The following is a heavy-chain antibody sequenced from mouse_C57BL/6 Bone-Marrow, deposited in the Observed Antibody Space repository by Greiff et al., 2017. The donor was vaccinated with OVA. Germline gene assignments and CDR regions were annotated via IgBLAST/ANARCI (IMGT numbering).Heavy chain of an antibody. CDR3: ARGDYYGEAFAY. D-gene: IGHD1-1*01. V-gene: IGHV1-66*01. J-gene: IGHJ3*01. Sequence: VQLKESGPELVKPGASVKISCKASGYSFTSYYIHWVKQRPGQGLEWIGWIYPGSGNTKYNEKFKGKATLTADTSSSTAYMQLSSLTSEDSAVYYCARGDYYGEAFAYWGQGTLVTVSA. CDR1: GYSFTSYY. CDR2: IYPGSGNT.